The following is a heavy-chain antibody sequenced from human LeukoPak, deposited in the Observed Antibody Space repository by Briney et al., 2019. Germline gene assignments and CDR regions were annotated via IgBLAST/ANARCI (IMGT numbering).Heavy chain of an antibody. V-gene: IGHV3-9*01. Sequence: GGSLRLSCAASGFTFDDYAMHWVRQAPGKGLEWVSGISWNSGSIGYADSVKGRFTISRDNAKNSLYLQMNSLGAEDTALYYCAKDIGATVTTLFDYWGQGTLVTVSS. CDR2: ISWNSGSI. D-gene: IGHD4-17*01. J-gene: IGHJ4*02. CDR1: GFTFDDYA. CDR3: AKDIGATVTTLFDY.